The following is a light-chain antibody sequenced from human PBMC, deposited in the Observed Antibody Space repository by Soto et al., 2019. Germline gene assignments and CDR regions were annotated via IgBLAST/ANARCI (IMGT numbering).Light chain of an antibody. CDR2: DAS. V-gene: IGKV1-5*01. CDR1: QSIVRW. J-gene: IGKJ5*01. CDR3: QQYNTYPIT. Sequence: DIQMTQSPSTLSASMGDRVTITCRASQSIVRWLAWYQQKPGKAPKLLIYDASSWGGGVPSRFSGSGSATEFTLTISGLQPDDLATYYCQQYNTYPITFGQGTRLEIK.